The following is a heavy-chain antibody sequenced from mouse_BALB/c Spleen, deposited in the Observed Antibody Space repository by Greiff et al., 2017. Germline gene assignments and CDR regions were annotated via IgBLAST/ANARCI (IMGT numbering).Heavy chain of an antibody. J-gene: IGHJ4*01. CDR2: ISNGGGST. D-gene: IGHD1-1*01. Sequence: EVQVVESGGGLVQPGGSLKLSCAASGFTFSSYTMSWVRQTPEKRLEWVAYISNGGGSTYYPDTVKGRFTISRDNAKNTLYLQMSSLKSEDTAMYYCARGPYGSSYPYAMDYWGQGTSVTVSS. CDR3: ARGPYGSSYPYAMDY. V-gene: IGHV5-12-2*01. CDR1: GFTFSSYT.